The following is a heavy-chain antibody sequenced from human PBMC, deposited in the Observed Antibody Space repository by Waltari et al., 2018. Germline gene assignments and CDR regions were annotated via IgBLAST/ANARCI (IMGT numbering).Heavy chain of an antibody. CDR2: MNGRGGRT. Sequence: EVRLLESGGDLVQPGGSLRLSCSASQFTFSSYAMTWLRQAPGKGLEWVSDMNGRGGRTYYADSVKGRFTISRDNSKNTLYLQMNSLRAEDTAVYFCGKEEGDGYVGVFDYWGQGTVVTVSS. J-gene: IGHJ4*02. CDR1: QFTFSSYA. V-gene: IGHV3-23*01. CDR3: GKEEGDGYVGVFDY. D-gene: IGHD5-18*01.